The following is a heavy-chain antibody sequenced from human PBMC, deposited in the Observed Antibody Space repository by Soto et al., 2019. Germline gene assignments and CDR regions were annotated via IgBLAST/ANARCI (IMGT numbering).Heavy chain of an antibody. CDR2: VSGYTGNR. J-gene: IGHJ5*02. CDR1: GYAFSTYG. D-gene: IGHD6-13*01. CDR3: ARGAAAGWFDP. V-gene: IGHV1-18*01. Sequence: QVQLVQSGAEVKKPGASVKVSCKASGYAFSTYGISWVRQAPGPGLEWMGWVSGYTGNRNYARKFQDRVTMTTDTSTSTAYMELRSRRSDDTAVYFCARGAAAGWFDPWCQGTLVTVSS.